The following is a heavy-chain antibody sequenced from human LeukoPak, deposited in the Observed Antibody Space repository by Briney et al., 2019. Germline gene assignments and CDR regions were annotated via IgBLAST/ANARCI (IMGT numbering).Heavy chain of an antibody. Sequence: GASVNVSCKASGYTFTGYYMHWVRQAPGQGLEWMGWINPNSGGTNYAQKFQGRVTMTRDTSISTAYMELSRLRSDDTAVYYCARDSDYGDYGDYWGQGTRVTVSS. V-gene: IGHV1-2*02. D-gene: IGHD4-17*01. CDR3: ARDSDYGDYGDY. CDR2: INPNSGGT. CDR1: GYTFTGYY. J-gene: IGHJ4*02.